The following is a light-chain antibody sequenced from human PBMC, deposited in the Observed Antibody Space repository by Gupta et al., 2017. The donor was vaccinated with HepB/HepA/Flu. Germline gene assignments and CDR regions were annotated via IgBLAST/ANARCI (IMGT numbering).Light chain of an antibody. Sequence: EIQMPQSPSTLSASVGDRVTITCRASQSISSWLTWYQQKPGKAPKLLIYNASSVESGVPTRFSGSGSGTEFTLTISSLQPDDFASYYCQQWNSYPFTFGQGTKVEIK. J-gene: IGKJ2*01. CDR3: QQWNSYPFT. V-gene: IGKV1-5*03. CDR1: QSISSW. CDR2: NAS.